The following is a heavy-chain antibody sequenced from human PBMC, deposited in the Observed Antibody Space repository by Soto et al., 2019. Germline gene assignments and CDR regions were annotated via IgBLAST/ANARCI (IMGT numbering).Heavy chain of an antibody. CDR1: GFSFSMYG. CDR2: ISGSGSTK. J-gene: IGHJ5*02. Sequence: EVQLVESGGGLTQPGGSLRLSCVGSGFSFSMYGMNWVRQAPGKGLEWVSHISGSGSTKYYTGSVKGRFIISRDNAKNAVYMQINSVRDEDTAVYCCARDASALLAGYGYWVDPWGQGTLVAVSS. D-gene: IGHD3-9*01. CDR3: ARDASALLAGYGYWVDP. V-gene: IGHV3-48*02.